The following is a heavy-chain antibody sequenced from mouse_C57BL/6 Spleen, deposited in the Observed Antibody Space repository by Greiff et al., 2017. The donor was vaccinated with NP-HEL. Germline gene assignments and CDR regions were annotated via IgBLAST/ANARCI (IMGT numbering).Heavy chain of an antibody. J-gene: IGHJ2*01. D-gene: IGHD1-1*01. V-gene: IGHV1-5*01. CDR2: IYPGNSDT. Sequence: EVQLQQSGTVLARPGASVKMSCKTSGYTFTSYWMHWVKQRPGQGLEWIGAIYPGNSDTSYNQKFKGKAKLTAVTSASTAYMELSSLTNEDSAAYYCTRGDYYGSSVFDYWGQGTTLTVSS. CDR3: TRGDYYGSSVFDY. CDR1: GYTFTSYW.